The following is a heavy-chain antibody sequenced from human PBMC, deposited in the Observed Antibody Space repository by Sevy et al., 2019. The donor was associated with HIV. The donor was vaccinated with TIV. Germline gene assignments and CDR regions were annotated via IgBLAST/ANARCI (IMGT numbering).Heavy chain of an antibody. CDR1: GISISSHW. CDR2: INQDGREI. V-gene: IGHV3-7*01. J-gene: IGHJ6*02. CDR3: ARAMGV. Sequence: GGSLRLSCVGSGISISSHWMNWVRQSPGKGLEWVANINQDGREIYYVDSVKGRFTISREKAKNSGYLQMHGLRVEDSGVYYCARAMGVWGQGTTVTVSS.